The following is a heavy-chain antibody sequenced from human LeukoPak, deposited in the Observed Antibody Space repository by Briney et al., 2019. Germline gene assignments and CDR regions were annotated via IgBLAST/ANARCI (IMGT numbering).Heavy chain of an antibody. CDR1: GGSISSSNW. CDR3: ASLPEDYYGSGSYDYFDY. V-gene: IGHV4-4*02. Sequence: SGTLSLTCAVSGGSISSSNWWSWVRQPPGEGLEWIGEIYHSGSTNYNPSLKSRVTISVDKSKNQFSLKLSSVTAADTAVYYCASLPEDYYGSGSYDYFDYWGQGTLVTVSS. CDR2: IYHSGST. D-gene: IGHD3-10*01. J-gene: IGHJ4*02.